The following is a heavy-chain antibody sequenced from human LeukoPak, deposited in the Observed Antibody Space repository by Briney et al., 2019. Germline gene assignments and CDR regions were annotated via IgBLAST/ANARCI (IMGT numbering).Heavy chain of an antibody. D-gene: IGHD2-2*01. CDR3: ARDPRIVVVPAADYNWFDP. J-gene: IGHJ5*02. Sequence: ASVKASCKASGYTFTSYGISWVRQAPGQGLEWMGWISAYNGNTNYAQKLQGRVTMTTDTSTSTAYMELRSLRSDDTAVYYCARDPRIVVVPAADYNWFDPWGQGTLVTVSS. CDR1: GYTFTSYG. V-gene: IGHV1-18*01. CDR2: ISAYNGNT.